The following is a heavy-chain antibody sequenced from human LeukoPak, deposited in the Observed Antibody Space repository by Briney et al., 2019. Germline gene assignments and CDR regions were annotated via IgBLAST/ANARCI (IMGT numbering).Heavy chain of an antibody. J-gene: IGHJ4*02. CDR3: ARADYGGNSAFDY. CDR2: IYPGDSDT. V-gene: IGHV5-51*01. CDR1: GYSCTSYW. Sequence: PGGSLRLSCKGSGYSCTSYWIGWVRQMPGKGLEWMGIIYPGDSDTRYSPSFQGQVTISADKSISTAYLQWSSLKASDTAMYYCARADYGGNSAFDYWGQGTLVTVSS. D-gene: IGHD4-23*01.